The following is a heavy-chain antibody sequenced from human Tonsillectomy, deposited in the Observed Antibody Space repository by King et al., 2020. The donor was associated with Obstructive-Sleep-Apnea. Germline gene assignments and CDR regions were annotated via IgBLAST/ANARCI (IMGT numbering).Heavy chain of an antibody. V-gene: IGHV1-24*01. CDR1: GYTLTELS. CDR3: ATNKPMIIMAMIY. CDR2: FDPEDGET. D-gene: IGHD3-22*01. Sequence: QLVQSGAEVKKPGASVKVSCKVYGYTLTELSIHWVRQAPGKGLEWMGGFDPEDGETIYAQKLQGRVTMTEDTSTDTAYMELTSLRSEDTAVYYCATNKPMIIMAMIYWGQGTLVTVSS. J-gene: IGHJ4*02.